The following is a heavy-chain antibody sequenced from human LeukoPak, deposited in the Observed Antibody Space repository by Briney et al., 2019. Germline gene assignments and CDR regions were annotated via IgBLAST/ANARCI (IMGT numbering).Heavy chain of an antibody. CDR3: AREDYDFWSGYYRNLYYFDY. D-gene: IGHD3-3*01. Sequence: PGGSLRLSCAASGFTFSSYAMHWVRQAPGKGLEWVAVISYDGSNKYYADSVKGRFTISRDNSKNTLYLQMNSLRAEDTAVYYCAREDYDFWSGYYRNLYYFDYWGQGTLVTVSS. V-gene: IGHV3-30-3*01. CDR2: ISYDGSNK. CDR1: GFTFSSYA. J-gene: IGHJ4*02.